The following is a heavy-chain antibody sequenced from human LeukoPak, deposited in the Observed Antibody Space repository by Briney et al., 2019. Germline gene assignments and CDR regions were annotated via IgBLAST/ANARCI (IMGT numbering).Heavy chain of an antibody. CDR3: ATQRVYGDYWGFDY. J-gene: IGHJ4*02. Sequence: SETLSLTCTVSGVSISSHYWSWIRQPAGKGLEWIGRIYTSGSTNYNPSLKSRVTMSVDKSKNQFSLKLSSVTAADTAVYYCATQRVYGDYWGFDYWGQGTLVTVSS. V-gene: IGHV4-4*07. CDR1: GVSISSHY. D-gene: IGHD4-17*01. CDR2: IYTSGST.